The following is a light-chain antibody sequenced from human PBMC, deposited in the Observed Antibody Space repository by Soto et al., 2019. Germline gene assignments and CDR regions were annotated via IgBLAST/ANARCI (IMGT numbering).Light chain of an antibody. J-gene: IGKJ1*01. Sequence: DIQMTQSPPTLSASVGDRVTITCRASQSIRHYLAWYQQMPGKAPKLLIYGASTLQSGVPSRFSGSGSGTEFTLFISSLQPDDFGTYFCQHHNSYSQTFGQGTKVDI. CDR1: QSIRHY. CDR2: GAS. CDR3: QHHNSYSQT. V-gene: IGKV1-5*01.